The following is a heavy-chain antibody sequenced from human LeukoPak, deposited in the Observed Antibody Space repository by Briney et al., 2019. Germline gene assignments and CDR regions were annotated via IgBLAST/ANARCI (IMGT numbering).Heavy chain of an antibody. Sequence: GGSLRLSCAASGFPFNSYAMSWVRQAPGKGLEWVSAIVGDTVTVYTDSVKGRFTISRDNSKNTLYLQMNSLRAEDTAVYYCARDGSHYYDSSGYFYWGQGTLVTVSS. CDR2: IVGDTVT. D-gene: IGHD3-22*01. CDR1: GFPFNSYA. V-gene: IGHV3-23*01. J-gene: IGHJ4*02. CDR3: ARDGSHYYDSSGYFY.